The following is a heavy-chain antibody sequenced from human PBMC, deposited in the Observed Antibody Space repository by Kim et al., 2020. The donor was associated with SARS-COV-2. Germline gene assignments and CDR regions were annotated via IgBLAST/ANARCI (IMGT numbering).Heavy chain of an antibody. CDR3: ARILSSSWYYFDY. D-gene: IGHD6-13*01. Sequence: NPSLKSRVTISVDTSKNQFSLKLSSVTAADTAVYYCARILSSSWYYFDYWGQGTLVTVSS. J-gene: IGHJ4*02. V-gene: IGHV4-39*07.